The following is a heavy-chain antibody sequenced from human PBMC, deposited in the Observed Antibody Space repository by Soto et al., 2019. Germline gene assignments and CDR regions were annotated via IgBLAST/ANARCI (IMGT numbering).Heavy chain of an antibody. CDR3: AGYDFWSGYSIYYYGMDV. D-gene: IGHD3-3*01. Sequence: GGSLRLSCAASGFTFSSYGMHWVRQAPGKGLEWVAVISYDGSNKYYADSVKGRFTISRDNSKNTLYLQMNSLRAEDTAVYYCAGYDFWSGYSIYYYGMDVWGQGTTVTAP. J-gene: IGHJ6*02. V-gene: IGHV3-30*03. CDR1: GFTFSSYG. CDR2: ISYDGSNK.